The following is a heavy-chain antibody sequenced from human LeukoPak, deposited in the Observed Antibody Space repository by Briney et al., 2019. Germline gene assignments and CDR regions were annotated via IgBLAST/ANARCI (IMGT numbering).Heavy chain of an antibody. D-gene: IGHD1-26*01. CDR1: GVSVNSGSYY. Sequence: VKPSEPLSLPCTVSGVSVNSGSYYWNWIRQPPGKGLEWIGYIYYSGSTNYNPSLKSRVTISVDTSKNQFSLKLSSVTAADTAVYYCARAAYSGSYHSDYWGQGTLVTVSS. CDR2: IYYSGST. J-gene: IGHJ4*02. V-gene: IGHV4-61*01. CDR3: ARAAYSGSYHSDY.